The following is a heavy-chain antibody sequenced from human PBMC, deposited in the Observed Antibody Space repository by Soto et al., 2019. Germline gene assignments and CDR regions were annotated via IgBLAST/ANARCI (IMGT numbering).Heavy chain of an antibody. CDR3: ARGGGWLPDL. CDR2: IYSSGNT. D-gene: IGHD3-22*01. V-gene: IGHV4-59*01. Sequence: SETLSLTCTVSGDSMSSYYWSWIRQSPGKGLEWIGYIYSSGNTNYNPSLKSRVTISVDTSNNQFSLKLTSMTAADSAVYYCARGGGWLPDLWGQGTLVTVSS. CDR1: GDSMSSYY. J-gene: IGHJ4*02.